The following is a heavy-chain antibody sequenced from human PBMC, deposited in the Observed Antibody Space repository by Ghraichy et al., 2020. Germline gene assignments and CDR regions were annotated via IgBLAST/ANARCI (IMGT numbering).Heavy chain of an antibody. CDR1: GFTFSSYW. J-gene: IGHJ4*02. Sequence: SCAASGFTFSSYWMHWVRQAPGKGLVWVSRINSDGSSTSYADSVKGRFTISRDNAKNTLYLQMNSLRAEDTAVYYCARDNPSGLRIDYWGQGTLVTVSS. V-gene: IGHV3-74*01. CDR3: ARDNPSGLRIDY. CDR2: INSDGSST. D-gene: IGHD1-14*01.